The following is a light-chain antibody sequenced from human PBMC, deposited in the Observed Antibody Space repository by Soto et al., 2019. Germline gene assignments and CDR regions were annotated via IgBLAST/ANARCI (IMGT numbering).Light chain of an antibody. Sequence: EMVMTQSPATLSVSPGERATLSCRASQSVSSSSLAWYQQKPGQGPRLLSYGASSRATGIPDRFSGSGSGTDFTLTISRLEPEDFAVYYCQQYGSSATFGQGTKVDIK. CDR1: QSVSSSS. CDR2: GAS. V-gene: IGKV3-20*01. J-gene: IGKJ1*01. CDR3: QQYGSSAT.